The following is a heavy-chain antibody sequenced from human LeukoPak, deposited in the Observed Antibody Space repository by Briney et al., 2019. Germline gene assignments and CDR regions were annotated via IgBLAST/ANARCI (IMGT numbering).Heavy chain of an antibody. CDR3: ARRGCSGGSCYLDY. D-gene: IGHD2-15*01. J-gene: IGHJ4*02. CDR2: IYYSGST. CDR1: GGSISSGGYY. V-gene: IGHV4-31*03. Sequence: SQTLSLTCTVSGGSISSGGYYWSWIRQYPGKGLEWIGHIYYSGSTYHNPSLKSRVTISVDTSKNQFSLKLSSLTAADTAVYYCARRGCSGGSCYLDYWGQGTLVTVSS.